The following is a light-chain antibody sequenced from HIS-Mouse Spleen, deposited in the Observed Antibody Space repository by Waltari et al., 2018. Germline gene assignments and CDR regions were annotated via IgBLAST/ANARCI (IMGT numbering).Light chain of an antibody. CDR2: EDS. J-gene: IGLJ2*01. CDR1: AFEKKY. CDR3: YSTDSSGNHRV. Sequence: SYELTQPPSVSVSPGHTARITCSRGAFEKKYAYRYQQTPGQAPVQVIYEDSKRPSGIPERFSGSSSGTMATLTISGAQVEDEADYYCYSTDSSGNHRVFGGGTKLTVL. V-gene: IGLV3-10*01.